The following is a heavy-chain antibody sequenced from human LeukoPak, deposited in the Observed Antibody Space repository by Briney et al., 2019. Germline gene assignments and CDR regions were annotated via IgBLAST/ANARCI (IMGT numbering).Heavy chain of an antibody. CDR2: IKSTSAGATT. J-gene: IGHJ4*02. Sequence: PGESLRLSCVVSGRIFIDSWMSWFRQAPGKGLEWVARIKSTSAGATTDYATPVQGRFTISRDDSKSTLYLQIDSLKSEDTAFYYCAAERFTNYPFWGQGTLVTVSS. D-gene: IGHD1-7*01. V-gene: IGHV3-15*01. CDR3: AAERFTNYPF. CDR1: GRIFIDSW.